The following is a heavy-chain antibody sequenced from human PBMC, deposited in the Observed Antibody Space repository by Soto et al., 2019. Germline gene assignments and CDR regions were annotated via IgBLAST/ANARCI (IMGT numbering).Heavy chain of an antibody. CDR3: AGKFKAGGGVHP. Sequence: QVQLVQSGPEVKKPGASVKVSCKASGYTFTTYAIHWVRQAPGQGLEWMGWINAGNGNTEFSERFRGRVTITRDTSAGTGHMGLDGPTSEGTAGYFRAGKFKAGGGVHPRGQGTLVTVSS. J-gene: IGHJ5*02. CDR1: GYTFTTYA. CDR2: INAGNGNT. D-gene: IGHD3-10*01. V-gene: IGHV1-3*01.